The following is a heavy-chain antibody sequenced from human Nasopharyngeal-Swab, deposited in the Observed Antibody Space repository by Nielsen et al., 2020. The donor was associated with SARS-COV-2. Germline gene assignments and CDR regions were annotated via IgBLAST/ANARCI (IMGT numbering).Heavy chain of an antibody. Sequence: VRQMPGKGLEWVGRIRNKANSYTTEYAASVKGRFTISRDDSKNSLYLQMNSLKTEDTAVYYCARDGVAGTDYYYMDVWGKGTTVTVSS. D-gene: IGHD6-19*01. V-gene: IGHV3-72*01. CDR2: IRNKANSYTT. J-gene: IGHJ6*03. CDR3: ARDGVAGTDYYYMDV.